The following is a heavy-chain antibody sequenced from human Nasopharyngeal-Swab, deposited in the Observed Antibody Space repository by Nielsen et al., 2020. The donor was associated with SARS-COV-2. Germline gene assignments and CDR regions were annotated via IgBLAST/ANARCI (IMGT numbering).Heavy chain of an antibody. Sequence: GSLRLSCAASGFTFSSYGMHWVRQAPGKGLEWVAVISYDGSNKYYADSVKGRFTISRDNSKNTLYLQMNSLRAEDTAVYYCAKGTAWEVGTLDYWGQGTLVTVSS. J-gene: IGHJ4*02. V-gene: IGHV3-30*18. D-gene: IGHD4-23*01. CDR1: GFTFSSYG. CDR3: AKGTAWEVGTLDY. CDR2: ISYDGSNK.